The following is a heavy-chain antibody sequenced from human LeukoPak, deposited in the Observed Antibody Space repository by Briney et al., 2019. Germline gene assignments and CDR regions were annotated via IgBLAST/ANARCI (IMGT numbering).Heavy chain of an antibody. V-gene: IGHV3-23*01. CDR1: GFTFSNYT. Sequence: GGSLRLSCAASGFTFSNYTMSWVRQAPGKGLEWVSAICDSRGNTYYADSVRRRFTISRDNSKNTLYLQMNSRGAEDTAVYYCAKDRDDYADPDAFDIWGQGKMVTASS. D-gene: IGHD4-17*01. J-gene: IGHJ3*02. CDR3: AKDRDDYADPDAFDI. CDR2: ICDSRGNT.